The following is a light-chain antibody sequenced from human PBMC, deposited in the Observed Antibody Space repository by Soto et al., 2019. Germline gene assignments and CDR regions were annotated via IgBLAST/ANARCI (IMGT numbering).Light chain of an antibody. Sequence: DIQMTQSPSTLSASVGDRVTITCRASQSISDSLAWYQQKPGKAPKLLIYEASNLKSGVPSRFSGSGSGTEYTLTIRSLQPDDFASYYCQPYNGYWTFGQGTKVEIK. CDR2: EAS. CDR3: QPYNGYWT. CDR1: QSISDS. J-gene: IGKJ1*01. V-gene: IGKV1-5*03.